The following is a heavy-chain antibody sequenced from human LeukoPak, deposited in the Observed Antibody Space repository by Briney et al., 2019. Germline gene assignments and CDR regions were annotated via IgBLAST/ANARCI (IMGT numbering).Heavy chain of an antibody. CDR2: VKEDGSEQ. Sequence: GGSLRLSCAASGFTFNSYWMSWVRQAPGKGLEWVASVKEDGSEQYYVDSVRGRFIISRDNAKNSLYLQMSSPRAEDTAVYYCTRQPTTLDGSKFMSTDHWGQGTLVTVSS. CDR3: TRQPTTLDGSKFMSTDH. CDR1: GFTFNSYW. D-gene: IGHD5/OR15-5a*01. V-gene: IGHV3-7*01. J-gene: IGHJ4*02.